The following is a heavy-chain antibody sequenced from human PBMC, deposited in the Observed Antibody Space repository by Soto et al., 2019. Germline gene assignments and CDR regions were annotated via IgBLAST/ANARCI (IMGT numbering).Heavy chain of an antibody. CDR3: ARDGGYFIGVSCYTGRIDF. CDR1: GGSFSGYY. CDR2: INHSGST. J-gene: IGHJ4*02. Sequence: PSETLSLTCAVYGGSFSGYYWSWIRQPPGKGLEWIGEINHSGSTNYNPSLKSRVTISVDTSKNQFSLKLSSVTAADTAVYYCARDGGYFIGVSCYTGRIDFWCQGTFVTV. D-gene: IGHD2-15*01. V-gene: IGHV4-34*01.